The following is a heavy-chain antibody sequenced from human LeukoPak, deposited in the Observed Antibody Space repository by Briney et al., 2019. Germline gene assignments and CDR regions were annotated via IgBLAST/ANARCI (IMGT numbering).Heavy chain of an antibody. V-gene: IGHV3-30*02. CDR1: GFTFSSYG. CDR3: ARDRGSDY. J-gene: IGHJ4*02. D-gene: IGHD3-10*01. Sequence: PGGSLRLSCAASGFTFSSYGMHWVRQAPGKGLEWVAFIRYDGSNRYYADSVKGRFTISRDDSKNTLYLQMNSLRAEDTAVYYCARDRGSDYWGQGTLVTVSS. CDR2: IRYDGSNR.